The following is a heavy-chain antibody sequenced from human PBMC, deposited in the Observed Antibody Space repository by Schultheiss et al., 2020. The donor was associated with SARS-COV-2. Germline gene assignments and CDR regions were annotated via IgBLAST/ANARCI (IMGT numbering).Heavy chain of an antibody. CDR2: ISSSSSYI. Sequence: GESLKISCAASGFTFSDYYMSWIRQAPGKGLEWVSYISSSSSYIYYADSVKGRFTISRDNAKNSLYLQMNSLRAEDTAVYYCARGAVAGVAYAEYFRNWGQGTLVTVSS. CDR1: GFTFSDYY. V-gene: IGHV3-11*06. CDR3: ARGAVAGVAYAEYFRN. D-gene: IGHD6-19*01. J-gene: IGHJ1*01.